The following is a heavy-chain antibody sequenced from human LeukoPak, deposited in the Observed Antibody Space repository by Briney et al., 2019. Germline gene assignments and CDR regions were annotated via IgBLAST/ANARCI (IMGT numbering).Heavy chain of an antibody. Sequence: GASVKVSCKASGYTFTGYYMHWVRQAPGQGLEWMGWINPNSGGTNYAQKFQGRVTMTRDTSISTAYMELSRLRSDDTAVYYCARDVGYYGSGSYYHLDVWGKGTRSPSPQ. CDR1: GYTFTGYY. V-gene: IGHV1-2*02. CDR3: ARDVGYYGSGSYYHLDV. D-gene: IGHD3-10*01. J-gene: IGHJ6*04. CDR2: INPNSGGT.